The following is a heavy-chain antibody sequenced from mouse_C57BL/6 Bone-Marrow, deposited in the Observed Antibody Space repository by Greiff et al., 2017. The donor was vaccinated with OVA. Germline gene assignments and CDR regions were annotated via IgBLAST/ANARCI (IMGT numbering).Heavy chain of an antibody. J-gene: IGHJ2*01. V-gene: IGHV3-6*01. CDR3: ARDLGDYYGSSPYYFDY. D-gene: IGHD1-1*01. CDR1: GYSITSGYY. Sequence: VQLKQSGPGLVKPSQSLSLTCSVTGYSITSGYYWNWIRQFPGNKLEWMGYISYDGSNNYNPSLKNRISITRDTSKNQFFLKLNSVTTEDTATYYCARDLGDYYGSSPYYFDYWGQGTTLTVSS. CDR2: ISYDGSN.